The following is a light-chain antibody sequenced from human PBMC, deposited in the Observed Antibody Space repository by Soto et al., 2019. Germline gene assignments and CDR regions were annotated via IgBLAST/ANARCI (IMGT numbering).Light chain of an antibody. CDR3: AAWDDSLNVVV. CDR1: SSNVGTNA. V-gene: IGLV1-44*01. Sequence: QSVLTQPPSASGTPGQTVTISCSGSSSNVGTNAVNWYQQLPGTAPKLLISSNYPRPSGVPDRVSGSKSGTSASLAISGLQSEDEADYYCAAWDDSLNVVVFGGGTKLTVL. CDR2: SNY. J-gene: IGLJ2*01.